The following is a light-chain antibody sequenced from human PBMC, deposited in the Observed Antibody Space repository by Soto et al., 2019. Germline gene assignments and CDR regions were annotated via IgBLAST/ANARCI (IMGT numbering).Light chain of an antibody. CDR1: SGSVSTSYY. V-gene: IGLV8-61*01. CDR3: VLYMGSGIWV. CDR2: NTN. J-gene: IGLJ3*02. Sequence: QTVVTQEPSFSVSPGGTVTLTCGLSSGSVSTSYYPSWYQQTPGQAPRTLIYNTNTRSSGVPDRFSGSILGNKAALTITGAQADDESDYYCVLYMGSGIWVFGGGTMLTVL.